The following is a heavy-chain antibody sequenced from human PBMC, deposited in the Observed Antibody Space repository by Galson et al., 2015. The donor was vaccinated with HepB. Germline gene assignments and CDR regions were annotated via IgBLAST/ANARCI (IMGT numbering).Heavy chain of an antibody. CDR1: GFTFSSYG. CDR3: ARLEGYYDSSGYSY. Sequence: SLRLSCAASGFTFSSYGMHWVRQAPGKGLEWVAVIWYDGSNKYYADSVKGRFTISRDNSKNTLYLQMNSLRAEDTAVYYCARLEGYYDSSGYSYWGQGTLVTVSS. J-gene: IGHJ4*02. CDR2: IWYDGSNK. V-gene: IGHV3-33*08. D-gene: IGHD3-22*01.